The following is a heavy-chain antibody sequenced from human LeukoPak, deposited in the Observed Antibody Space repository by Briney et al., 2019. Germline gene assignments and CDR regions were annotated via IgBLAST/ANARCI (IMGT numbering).Heavy chain of an antibody. CDR3: ARQDVDTAMANAFDI. CDR2: IYPGDSDT. D-gene: IGHD5-18*01. V-gene: IGHV5-51*01. CDR1: GYSFTSYW. J-gene: IGHJ3*02. Sequence: GESLKISCKGSGYSFTSYWIGWVRQMPGKGLEWMRIIYPGDSDTRYSPSFQGQVTISADKSISTAYLQWSSLKASDTAMYYCARQDVDTAMANAFDIWGQGTMVTVSS.